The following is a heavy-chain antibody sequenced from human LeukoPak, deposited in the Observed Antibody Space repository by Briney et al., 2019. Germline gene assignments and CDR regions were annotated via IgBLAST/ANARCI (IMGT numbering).Heavy chain of an antibody. V-gene: IGHV3-21*01. CDR2: ISSSSSYI. CDR1: GFTFSSYS. Sequence: GGSLRLSCAASGFTFSSYSMNWVRQAPGKGLEWVSSISSSSSYIYYADSVKGRFTISRDNAKNSLYLQMNSLRAEDTAVYYCARDPLGYCSGGSCPNWFDPWGQGTLATVSS. D-gene: IGHD2-15*01. J-gene: IGHJ5*02. CDR3: ARDPLGYCSGGSCPNWFDP.